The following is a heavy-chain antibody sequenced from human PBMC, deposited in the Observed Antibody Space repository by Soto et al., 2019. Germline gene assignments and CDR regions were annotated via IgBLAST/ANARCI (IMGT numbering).Heavy chain of an antibody. CDR3: AKDSTYYYYYGMDV. J-gene: IGHJ6*02. CDR1: GFTFSSYG. D-gene: IGHD3-3*02. CDR2: ISYDGSNK. V-gene: IGHV3-30*18. Sequence: QVQLVESGGGVVQPGRSLRLSCAASGFTFSSYGMHWVRQAPGKGLEWVAVISYDGSNKYYADSVKGRFTISRDNSKNTRYLQMNSLRAEDTAVYYCAKDSTYYYYYGMDVWGQGPKVTVSS.